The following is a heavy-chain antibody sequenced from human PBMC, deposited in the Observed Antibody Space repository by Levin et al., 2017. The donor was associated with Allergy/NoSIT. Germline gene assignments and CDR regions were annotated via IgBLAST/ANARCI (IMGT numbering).Heavy chain of an antibody. CDR1: GDSVSSNSAA. J-gene: IGHJ6*02. V-gene: IGHV6-1*01. CDR3: ARADNWNYGGYYYYGMDV. D-gene: IGHD1-7*01. Sequence: SETLSLTCAISGDSVSSNSAAWNWIRQSPSRGLEWLGRTYYRSKWYNDYAVSVKSRITINPDTSKNQFSLQLNSVTPEDTAVYYCARADNWNYGGYYYYGMDVWGQGTTVTVSS. CDR2: TYYRSKWYN.